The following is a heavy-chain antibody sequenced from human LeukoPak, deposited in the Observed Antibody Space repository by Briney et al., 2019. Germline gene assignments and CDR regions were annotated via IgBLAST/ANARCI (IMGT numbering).Heavy chain of an antibody. CDR3: AKDGSYSGSYYFDY. V-gene: IGHV3-23*01. Sequence: GGSLRLSCAASGLTFSSYGMSWVRQAPGKGLEWVSAISGSGGSTYYADSVKGRFTISRDNSKNTLYLQMNSLRAEDTAVYYCAKDGSYSGSYYFDYWGQGTLVTVSS. CDR1: GLTFSSYG. CDR2: ISGSGGST. D-gene: IGHD1-26*01. J-gene: IGHJ4*02.